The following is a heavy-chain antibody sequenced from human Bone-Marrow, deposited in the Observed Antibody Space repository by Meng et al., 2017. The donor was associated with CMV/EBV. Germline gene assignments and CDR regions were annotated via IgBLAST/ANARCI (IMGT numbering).Heavy chain of an antibody. CDR2: INHSGST. Sequence: SETLSLTCPVYGGSFSGYYWSWIRQPPGKGLEWFGEINHSGSTNSNPSLKSRVTISVDTTKNKFSLKLSSVTAADTAVYYCARQRPLYRNSKVGWFDPWGQGTLVTVSS. V-gene: IGHV4-34*01. D-gene: IGHD6-13*01. J-gene: IGHJ5*02. CDR3: ARQRPLYRNSKVGWFDP. CDR1: GGSFSGYY.